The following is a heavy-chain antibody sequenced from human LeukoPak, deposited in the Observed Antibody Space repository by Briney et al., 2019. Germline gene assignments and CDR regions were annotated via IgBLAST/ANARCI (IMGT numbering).Heavy chain of an antibody. CDR2: IYYSGYT. V-gene: IGHV4-61*05. Sequence: PSETLSLTCTVSGGSISSSSYYWGWIRQPPGKGLEWIGYIYYSGYTNYIPSLKSRVTMSVDTSKNQFSLKLSSVTAADTALYYCVRVTQGTIDYWGQGTLVTVSS. D-gene: IGHD1-1*01. CDR1: GGSISSSSYY. J-gene: IGHJ4*02. CDR3: VRVTQGTIDY.